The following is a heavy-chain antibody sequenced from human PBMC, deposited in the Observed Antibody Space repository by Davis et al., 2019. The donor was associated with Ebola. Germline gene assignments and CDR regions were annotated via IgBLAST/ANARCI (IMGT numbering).Heavy chain of an antibody. Sequence: SETLSLTCAVSGGSISSSNWWSWVRQPPGKGLEWIGEINHSGSTNYNPSLKSRVTISVDTSKNQFSLKLNSVTAADTAMYYCARHLGYCISTSCYPSFDPWGQGTLVTVSS. V-gene: IGHV4-4*02. CDR2: INHSGST. CDR3: ARHLGYCISTSCYPSFDP. J-gene: IGHJ5*02. D-gene: IGHD2-2*01. CDR1: GGSISSSNW.